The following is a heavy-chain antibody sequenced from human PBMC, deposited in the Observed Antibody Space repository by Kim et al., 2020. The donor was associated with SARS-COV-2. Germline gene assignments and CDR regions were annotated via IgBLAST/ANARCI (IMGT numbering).Heavy chain of an antibody. J-gene: IGHJ5*02. Sequence: SETLSLTCVVSGASISSSSCWSWVRQPPGKGLEWIGEVDHSGTTSYNVSLKNRVIILVDKSKNQFSLRLTSVSAADTAVYYCARGVSSAWTLRAWFDPWGEGTLATV. D-gene: IGHD3-22*01. CDR1: GASISSSSC. CDR2: VDHSGTT. CDR3: ARGVSSAWTLRAWFDP. V-gene: IGHV4-4*02.